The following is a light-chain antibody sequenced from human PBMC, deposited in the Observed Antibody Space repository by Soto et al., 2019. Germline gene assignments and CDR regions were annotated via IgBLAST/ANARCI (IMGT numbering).Light chain of an antibody. J-gene: IGKJ4*01. CDR2: DAS. CDR1: QSISSY. CDR3: QQSYSTPLT. Sequence: DIQMTQSPSSLSASVGDRLTITCRASQSISSYLNWYQQKPGKAPKLLIDDASSLQSGVPSRFSGSGSRTDFTLTISSLQPEDFATYYCQQSYSTPLTFGGGTKVEIK. V-gene: IGKV1-39*01.